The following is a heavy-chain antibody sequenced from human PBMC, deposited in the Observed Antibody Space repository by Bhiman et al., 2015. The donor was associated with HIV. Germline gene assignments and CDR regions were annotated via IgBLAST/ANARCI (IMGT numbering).Heavy chain of an antibody. J-gene: IGHJ6*02. CDR2: ISSNGGTT. Sequence: EVQLVESGGGLVQPGGSLRLSCVASGFTFSSYAMHWVRQAPGKGLEYVSAISSNGGTTYYANSVKGRFTISRDNSKNTLYLQMGSLRTEDMAVYNCARDQAREVNGMDVWGQGTTVTVSS. D-gene: IGHD3-10*01. V-gene: IGHV3-64*01. CDR1: GFTFSSYA. CDR3: ARDQAREVNGMDV.